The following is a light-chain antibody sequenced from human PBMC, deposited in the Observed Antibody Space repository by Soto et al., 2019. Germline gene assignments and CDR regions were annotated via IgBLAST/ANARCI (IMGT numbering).Light chain of an antibody. CDR1: QSVSSS. CDR2: DTS. CDR3: HQYVHWPPGA. V-gene: IGKV3-15*01. J-gene: IGKJ1*01. Sequence: DIVVTQSPATLSVSPGERVTLSCRASQSVSSSLAWYQQRPGQAPRRLIYDTSTRAAGIAARFSGSGSGREFPLTISSLHSECSAVYYGHQYVHWPPGAFGQGTTVEIK.